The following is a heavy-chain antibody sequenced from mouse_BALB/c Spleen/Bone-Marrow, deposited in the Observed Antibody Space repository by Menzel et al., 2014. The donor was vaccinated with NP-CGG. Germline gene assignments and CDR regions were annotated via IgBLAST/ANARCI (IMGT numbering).Heavy chain of an antibody. V-gene: IGHV5-12-2*01. CDR2: ISNGGGST. J-gene: IGHJ3*01. D-gene: IGHD3-3*01. CDR1: GFTFSSYT. CDR3: ARRAGAY. Sequence: EVMLVESGGGLVQPGGSLKLSCAASGFTFSSYTMSWVRQTPEKRLEWVAYISNGGGSTYYPDTVKGRFTISRDNAKNTLYLQMSSLKSKDTAMYYCARRAGAYWGQGTLVSVSA.